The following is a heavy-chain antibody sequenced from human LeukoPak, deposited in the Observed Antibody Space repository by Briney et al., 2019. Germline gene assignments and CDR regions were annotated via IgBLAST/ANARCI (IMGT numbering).Heavy chain of an antibody. CDR2: ISSSSSTI. D-gene: IGHD3-9*01. CDR1: GFTFNRYS. J-gene: IGHJ6*03. Sequence: GGSLRLSCAASGFTFNRYSMNWVRQAPGKGLEWVSYISSSSSTIYYADSVKGRFTICRDNAKNSLYLQMNSLRAEDTAVYYCARGRSDYDILTGYYAYYYYYYMDVWGKGTTVTVSS. CDR3: ARGRSDYDILTGYYAYYYYYYMDV. V-gene: IGHV3-48*01.